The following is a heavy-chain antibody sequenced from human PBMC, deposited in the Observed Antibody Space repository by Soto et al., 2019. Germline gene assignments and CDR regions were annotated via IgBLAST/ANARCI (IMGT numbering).Heavy chain of an antibody. V-gene: IGHV4-30-4*01. Sequence: SETLSLTCTVSGGSISSGDYYWSWIRQPPGKGLEWIGYIYYSGSTYYNPSLKSRVTISVDTSKNQFSLKLSSVTAADTAVYYCASSTQTQYYFDYWGHGTLVTVSS. CDR1: GGSISSGDYY. J-gene: IGHJ4*01. CDR3: ASSTQTQYYFDY. CDR2: IYYSGST.